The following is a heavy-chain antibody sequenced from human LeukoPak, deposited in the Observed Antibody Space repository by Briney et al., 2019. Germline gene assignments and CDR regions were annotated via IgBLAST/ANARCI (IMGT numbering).Heavy chain of an antibody. CDR3: AKGSSTSSTTFDY. CDR2: ISGSGGST. CDR1: GFTFSSYA. D-gene: IGHD2-2*01. J-gene: IGHJ4*02. V-gene: IGHV3-23*01. Sequence: LSGGSLRLSCAASGFTFSSYAMSWVRQAPGKGLEWVSAISGSGGSTYYADSVKGRFTISRDNPKNTLYLQMNSLRAEDTAVYYCAKGSSTSSTTFDYWGQGTLVTVSS.